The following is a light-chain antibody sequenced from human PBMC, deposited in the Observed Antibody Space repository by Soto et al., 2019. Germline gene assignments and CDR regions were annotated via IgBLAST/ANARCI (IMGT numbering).Light chain of an antibody. CDR2: GAS. CDR3: HQYGNGAYT. V-gene: IGKV3-20*01. Sequence: EIVLTQSPGTLSLSPGERATLSCRASQSVPSNYLAWYQQRPGQAPRLLIYGASTRAAGVPDRLSGSGSGTEFTLTINRLEPEDFAVFYCHQYGNGAYTFGQGTKVEMK. J-gene: IGKJ2*01. CDR1: QSVPSNY.